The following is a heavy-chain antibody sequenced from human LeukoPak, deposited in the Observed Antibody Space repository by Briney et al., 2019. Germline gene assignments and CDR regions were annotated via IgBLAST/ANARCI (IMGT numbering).Heavy chain of an antibody. J-gene: IGHJ4*02. CDR1: GYTFTSYD. D-gene: IGHD3-10*01. V-gene: IGHV1-8*01. Sequence: GPVKVSCKASGYTFTSYDINWVRQATGQGLEWMEWMNPNSGNTGYAQKFQGRVTMTRNTSISTAYMELSSLRSEDTAVYYCASQLFRGSGSYGFDYWGQGTLVTVSS. CDR2: MNPNSGNT. CDR3: ASQLFRGSGSYGFDY.